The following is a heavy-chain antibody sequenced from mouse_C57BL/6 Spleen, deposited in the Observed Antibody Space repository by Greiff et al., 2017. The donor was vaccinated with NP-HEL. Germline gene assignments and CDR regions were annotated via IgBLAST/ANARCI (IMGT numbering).Heavy chain of an antibody. CDR2: ISDGGSYT. J-gene: IGHJ4*01. V-gene: IGHV5-4*01. Sequence: EVQRVESGGGLVKPGGSLKLSCAASGFTFSSYAMSWVRQTPEKRLEWVATISDGGSYTYYPDNVKGRFTISRDNAKNNLYLQMSQLKSEDTAMYYCAREGGNYDAMDYWGQGTSVTVSS. CDR1: GFTFSSYA. CDR3: AREGGNYDAMDY. D-gene: IGHD2-1*01.